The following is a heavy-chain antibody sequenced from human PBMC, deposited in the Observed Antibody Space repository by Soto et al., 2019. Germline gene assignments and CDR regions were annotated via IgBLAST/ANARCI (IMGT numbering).Heavy chain of an antibody. J-gene: IGHJ4*02. Sequence: GGSLRLSCAASGFTFSNYAMHWVRQAPGKWLEWVAVISYDGSNKYYADSVKGRLTISRDNSKNTVYLQLNSLRAEDTAVYFCARAGFNYYFDYWGLGTLVTVSS. CDR3: ARAGFNYYFDY. V-gene: IGHV3-30-3*01. CDR1: GFTFSNYA. CDR2: ISYDGSNK.